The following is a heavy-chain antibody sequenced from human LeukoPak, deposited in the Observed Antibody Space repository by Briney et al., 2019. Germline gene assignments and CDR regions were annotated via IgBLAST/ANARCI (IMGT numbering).Heavy chain of an antibody. CDR2: IYSGGST. J-gene: IGHJ4*02. CDR1: GFTDRSNY. Sequence: PGGSLRLSCAAPGFTDRSNYMSWVRQAPGKGLEWVSVIYSGGSTYYADSVKGRFTISRDNSKNTLYLQMNSLRAEDTAVYYCARDYYDSRGYYYFDSWGQGTLVTVSS. CDR3: ARDYYDSRGYYYFDS. D-gene: IGHD3-22*01. V-gene: IGHV3-53*01.